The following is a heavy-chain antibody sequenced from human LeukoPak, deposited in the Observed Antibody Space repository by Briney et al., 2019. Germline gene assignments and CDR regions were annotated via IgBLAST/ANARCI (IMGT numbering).Heavy chain of an antibody. J-gene: IGHJ4*02. V-gene: IGHV1-69*06. CDR1: GVTFSSYA. CDR2: IIPIFGTA. Sequence: SVKLSCKASGVTFSSYAISWVRRAPGQGLEWMGGIIPIFGTANYAQKFQGRVTITADKSTSTAYMELSSLRSEDTAVYYCASGSTSSAFDYWGQGTLVTVSS. CDR3: ASGSTSSAFDY. D-gene: IGHD2-2*01.